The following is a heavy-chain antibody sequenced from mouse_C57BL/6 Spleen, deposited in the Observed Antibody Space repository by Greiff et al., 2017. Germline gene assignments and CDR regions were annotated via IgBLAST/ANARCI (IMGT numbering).Heavy chain of an antibody. CDR3: ARDPYAPYSNYPYYAMDY. V-gene: IGHV5-4*01. J-gene: IGHJ4*01. Sequence: DVMLVESGGGLVKPGGSLKLSCAASGFTFSSYAMSWVRQTPEKRLEWVATISDGGSYTYYPDNVKGRFTISRDNAKNNLYLQMSHLKSEDTAMYYCARDPYAPYSNYPYYAMDYWGQGTSVTVSS. CDR1: GFTFSSYA. CDR2: ISDGGSYT. D-gene: IGHD2-5*01.